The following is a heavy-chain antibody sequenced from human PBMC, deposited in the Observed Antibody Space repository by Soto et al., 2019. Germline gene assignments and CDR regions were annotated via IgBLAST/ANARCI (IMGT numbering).Heavy chain of an antibody. J-gene: IGHJ6*02. CDR3: ARVVATVAGPYGMDV. CDR1: GYTFTSYV. CDR2: ISAYNGNT. D-gene: IGHD6-19*01. V-gene: IGHV1-18*01. Sequence: QVQLVQSGAEVKKPGASVKVSCRASGYTFTSYVISWVRQAPAQGLEWMGWISAYNGNTNFAQKLKGRVTMTTDTSTSTAYMELRSLRSDDTAVYYCARVVATVAGPYGMDVWGQGTTVTVSS.